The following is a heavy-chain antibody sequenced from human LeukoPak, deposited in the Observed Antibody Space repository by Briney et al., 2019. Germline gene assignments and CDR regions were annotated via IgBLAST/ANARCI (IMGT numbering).Heavy chain of an antibody. D-gene: IGHD2-15*01. J-gene: IGHJ4*02. CDR1: GGSISSSSYY. V-gene: IGHV4-39*01. CDR2: IYYSGST. Sequence: SETLSLTCTVSGGSISSSSYYWGWIRQPPGKGLEWIGSIYYSGSTYYNPSLKSRVTISVDTSKNQFFLKLSSVTAADTAVYYCARQEDVVVVAAIPRFDYWGQGTLVTVSS. CDR3: ARQEDVVVVAAIPRFDY.